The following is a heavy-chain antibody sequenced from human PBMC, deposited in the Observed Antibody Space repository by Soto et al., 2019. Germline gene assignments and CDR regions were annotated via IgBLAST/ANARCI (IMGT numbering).Heavy chain of an antibody. J-gene: IGHJ5*02. D-gene: IGHD3-9*01. CDR3: ARVKSYDILTGYSTWFDP. CDR2: MNPNSGNT. V-gene: IGHV1-8*02. Sequence: ASVKVSCKASGYTFTSYGISWVRQATGQGLEWMGWMNPNSGNTGYAQNFQGRVTMTRNTSISTAYMELSSLRSEDTAVYYCARVKSYDILTGYSTWFDPWGQGTLVTVSS. CDR1: GYTFTSYG.